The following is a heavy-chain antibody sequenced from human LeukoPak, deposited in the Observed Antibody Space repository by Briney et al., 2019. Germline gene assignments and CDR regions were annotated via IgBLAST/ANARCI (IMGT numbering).Heavy chain of an antibody. CDR3: ARGVIVWGSDNPNDNWFDP. CDR1: GYTFTSYG. Sequence: GASVKVSCKASGYTFTSYGISWVRQAPGQGLEWMGWISAYNGNTNYAQKLQGRVTMTTDTSTSTAYMELRSLRSDDTAVYYCARGVIVWGSDNPNDNWFDPWGQGTLVTVSS. D-gene: IGHD3-16*01. V-gene: IGHV1-18*01. CDR2: ISAYNGNT. J-gene: IGHJ5*02.